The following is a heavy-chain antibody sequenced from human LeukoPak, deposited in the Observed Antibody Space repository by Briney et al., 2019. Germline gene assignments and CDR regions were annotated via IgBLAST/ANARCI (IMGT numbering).Heavy chain of an antibody. V-gene: IGHV1-8*01. CDR1: GYTFTSYD. J-gene: IGHJ6*03. D-gene: IGHD3-10*01. Sequence: ASVKVSCKASGYTFTSYDINWVRQATGQGPEWMGWMNPNSGNTGYAQKFQGRVTMTRNTSISTAYMELSSLRSEDTAVYYCARAKRTSGSYHYYYMDVWGKGTTVTISS. CDR2: MNPNSGNT. CDR3: ARAKRTSGSYHYYYMDV.